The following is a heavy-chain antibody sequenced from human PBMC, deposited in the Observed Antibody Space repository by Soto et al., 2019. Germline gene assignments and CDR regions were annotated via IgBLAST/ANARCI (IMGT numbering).Heavy chain of an antibody. CDR3: AREIYDFWSGYSSSRWFDP. Sequence: ASVKLSCKACGDTFTSYGISWVRQAPGQGLEWMGWISAYNGNTNYAQKLQGRVTMTTDTSTSTAYMELRSLRSDDTAVYYCAREIYDFWSGYSSSRWFDPWGQGTLVTVSS. CDR2: ISAYNGNT. D-gene: IGHD3-3*01. J-gene: IGHJ5*02. CDR1: GDTFTSYG. V-gene: IGHV1-18*01.